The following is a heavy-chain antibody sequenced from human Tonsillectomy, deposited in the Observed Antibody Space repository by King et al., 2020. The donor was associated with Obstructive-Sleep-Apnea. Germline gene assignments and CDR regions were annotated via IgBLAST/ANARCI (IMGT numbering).Heavy chain of an antibody. CDR1: GGSINSSTYY. D-gene: IGHD2-15*01. J-gene: IGHJ6*02. CDR2: IYYSGST. Sequence: LQLQESGPGLVKPSETLSLTCTVSGGSINSSTYYWGWIRQPPGKGLEWIGSIYYSGSTYYNPSLKSRVTISLDTSKNQFSLKLSSVTAADTAVYYCARDGLHCSGVSCYHYYYGMDVWGQGTTVTVSS. CDR3: ARDGLHCSGVSCYHYYYGMDV. V-gene: IGHV4-39*07.